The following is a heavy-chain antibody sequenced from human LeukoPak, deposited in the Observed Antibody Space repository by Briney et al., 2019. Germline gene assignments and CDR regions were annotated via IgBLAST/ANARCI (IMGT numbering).Heavy chain of an antibody. Sequence: SETLSLTCAVYGGSFSGYYWSWIRQPPGKGLEWIGEINHSGSTNYNPSLKSRVTISVDTSKNQFSLKLSSVTAADTAVYYCARSYDSRDYYYMDVWGKGTTVTISS. J-gene: IGHJ6*03. V-gene: IGHV4-34*01. D-gene: IGHD3-22*01. CDR1: GGSFSGYY. CDR2: INHSGST. CDR3: ARSYDSRDYYYMDV.